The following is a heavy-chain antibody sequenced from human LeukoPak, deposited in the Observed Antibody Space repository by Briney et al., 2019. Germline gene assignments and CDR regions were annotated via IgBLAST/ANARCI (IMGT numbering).Heavy chain of an antibody. D-gene: IGHD6-19*01. V-gene: IGHV3-48*03. Sequence: GGSLRLSCAASGFTFSSYEMNWVRQAPGKGLEWVSYISSSGSTIYYADSVKGRFTISRDNAKNSLYLQMNSLRAEDTAVYYCARPYSSGWNEFDYWGQGTLVTVSS. CDR2: ISSSGSTI. J-gene: IGHJ4*02. CDR3: ARPYSSGWNEFDY. CDR1: GFTFSSYE.